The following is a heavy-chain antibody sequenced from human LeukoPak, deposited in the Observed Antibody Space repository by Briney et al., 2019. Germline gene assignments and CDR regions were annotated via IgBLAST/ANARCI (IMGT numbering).Heavy chain of an antibody. D-gene: IGHD3-16*02. V-gene: IGHV4-34*01. CDR2: INHSGST. J-gene: IGHJ4*02. CDR3: ASLSISYDYVWGSYRFSYFDY. CDR1: GGFFSGYY. Sequence: NASETLSLTCAVYGGFFSGYYWRWIRQPPGKGLEWIEEINHSGSTNYNPSLKSRVTISVDTSKNQFSLKLSSVTAADTAVYYCASLSISYDYVWGSYRFSYFDYWGQGTLVTVSS.